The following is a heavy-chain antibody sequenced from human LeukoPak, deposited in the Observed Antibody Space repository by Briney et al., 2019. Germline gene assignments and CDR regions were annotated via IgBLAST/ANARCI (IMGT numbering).Heavy chain of an antibody. CDR2: IYYSGSS. J-gene: IGHJ6*03. Sequence: PSETLSLTCTVSGGSISSYYWSWFRQPPGKGLEWIGYIYYSGSSNYNPSLKSRVTISVDTSKNQFSLKLSSVTAADTAVYYCARGVRSAAGYYYMDVWGKGTTVTVSS. CDR1: GGSISSYY. D-gene: IGHD3-10*01. V-gene: IGHV4-59*12. CDR3: ARGVRSAAGYYYMDV.